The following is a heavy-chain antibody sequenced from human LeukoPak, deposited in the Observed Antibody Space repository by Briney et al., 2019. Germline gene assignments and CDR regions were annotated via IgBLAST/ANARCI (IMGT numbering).Heavy chain of an antibody. CDR1: GYTFTSYD. D-gene: IGHD3-22*01. V-gene: IGHV1-8*03. J-gene: IGHJ4*02. CDR3: ARSPYYYDSSGYSALLDY. CDR2: MNPNSGNT. Sequence: ASVTVSCKASGYTFTSYDINWVRQATGQGLEWMGWMNPNSGNTGYAQKFQGRVTITRNTSISTAYMELSSLRSEDTAVYYCARSPYYYDSSGYSALLDYWGQGTLVTVSS.